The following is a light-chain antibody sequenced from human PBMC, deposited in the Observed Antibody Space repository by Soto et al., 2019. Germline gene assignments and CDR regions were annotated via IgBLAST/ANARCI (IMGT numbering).Light chain of an antibody. CDR2: GAS. CDR1: QSVSSGY. Sequence: EIVLTQSPGTLSLSPGERATLSCRASQSVSSGYLAWYQQKPGQAPRLLIYGASTRATGIPDRFSGSGSGTDFTLTISRLEPEDFGLYYCQQYGSSQITFGQGTRLEIK. V-gene: IGKV3-20*01. CDR3: QQYGSSQIT. J-gene: IGKJ5*01.